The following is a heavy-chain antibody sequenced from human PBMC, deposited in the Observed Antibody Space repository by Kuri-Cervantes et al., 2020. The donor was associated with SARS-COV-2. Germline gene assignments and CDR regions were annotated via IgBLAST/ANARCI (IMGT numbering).Heavy chain of an antibody. CDR2: IYYSGST. CDR3: ARGRIQLWVDS. V-gene: IGHV4-59*08. Sequence: GSLRLSCTVSGGSISSHYWSWIRQPPGKGLEWIGYIYYSGSTNYNPSLKSRVTISVDTSKNQFSLKLSSVTAADTALYFCARGRIQLWVDSWGQGTLVTVSS. CDR1: GGSISSHY. J-gene: IGHJ4*02. D-gene: IGHD5-18*01.